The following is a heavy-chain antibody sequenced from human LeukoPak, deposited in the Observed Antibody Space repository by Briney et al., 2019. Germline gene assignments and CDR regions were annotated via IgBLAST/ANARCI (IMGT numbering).Heavy chain of an antibody. J-gene: IGHJ4*02. V-gene: IGHV1-69*13. Sequence: SVKVSCKASGGTFSSYAISWVRQAPGQGLEWMGGIIPIFGTANYAQEFQGRVTITADESTSTAYMELSSLRSEDTAVYYCASTWIQLHTLDYWGQGTLVTVSS. CDR3: ASTWIQLHTLDY. CDR2: IIPIFGTA. CDR1: GGTFSSYA. D-gene: IGHD5-18*01.